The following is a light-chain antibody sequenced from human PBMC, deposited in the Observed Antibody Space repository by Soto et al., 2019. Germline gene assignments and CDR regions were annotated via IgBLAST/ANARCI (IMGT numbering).Light chain of an antibody. CDR3: RQYGYSLGFA. J-gene: IGKJ4*01. CDR2: GAS. CDR1: QSVSSSY. Sequence: EILLTQSPGTLSLSPGERATLSCRASQSVSSSYLAWYQQKPGQAPRLIIYGASSRANGIPDRFSGSGSETDFTLTLRRLEPEDFAVYYCRQYGYSLGFAFGGGTKVDIK. V-gene: IGKV3-20*01.